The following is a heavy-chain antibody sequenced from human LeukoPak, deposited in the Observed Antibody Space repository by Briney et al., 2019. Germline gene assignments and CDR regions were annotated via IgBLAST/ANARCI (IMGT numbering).Heavy chain of an antibody. Sequence: PGGSLRLSCAASGFTFSSYSMNWVRQAPGKGLEWVSSISSSSSYIYYADSVKGRFTISRDNAKNSLYLQMNSLRAEDTAVYYCAKDYYGSGSPTNYWGQGTLVTVSS. D-gene: IGHD3-10*01. V-gene: IGHV3-21*01. CDR2: ISSSSSYI. CDR3: AKDYYGSGSPTNY. CDR1: GFTFSSYS. J-gene: IGHJ4*02.